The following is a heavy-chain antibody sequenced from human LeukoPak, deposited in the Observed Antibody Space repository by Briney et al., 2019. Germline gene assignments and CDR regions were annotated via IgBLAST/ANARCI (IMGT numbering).Heavy chain of an antibody. V-gene: IGHV1-46*01. J-gene: IGHJ5*02. CDR3: AIGGVRNVSNGGYVGWFDP. CDR1: GYTFTSYY. D-gene: IGHD5-12*01. CDR2: INPSGGST. Sequence: ASVKVSCKASGYTFTSYYMHWVRQAPGQGLEWMGIINPSGGSTSYAQKFQGRVTMTRGTSTSTVYMELSSLRSEDTAVYYCAIGGVRNVSNGGYVGWFDPWGQGTLVTVSS.